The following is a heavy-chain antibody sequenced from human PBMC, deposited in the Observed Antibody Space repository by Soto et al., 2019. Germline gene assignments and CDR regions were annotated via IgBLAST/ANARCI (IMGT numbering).Heavy chain of an antibody. V-gene: IGHV3-15*07. CDR1: GVSSTRDG. CDR3: TTGSVEGY. Sequence: GGSAGLGCAASGVSSTRDGMNWVRQGPGKGLEWVGRIKTKSEGERTDYGASVKGRFSISRDDSKNTLYLQMNSLKTDDTAMYYCTTGSVEGYWGQGP. J-gene: IGHJ4*02. CDR2: IKTKSEGERT. D-gene: IGHD1-1*01.